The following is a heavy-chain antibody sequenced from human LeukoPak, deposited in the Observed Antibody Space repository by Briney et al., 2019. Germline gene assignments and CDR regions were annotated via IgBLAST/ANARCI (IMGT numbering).Heavy chain of an antibody. CDR3: AKDLVSIVVVPAAVLYYGMDV. Sequence: GGSLRLSCAASGFTFSSYGMHWVRQAPGKGLEWVAFIRYDGSNKYYADSVKGRFTIPRDNSKNTLYLQMDSLRAEDTAVYYCAKDLVSIVVVPAAVLYYGMDVWGQGTTVTVSS. J-gene: IGHJ6*02. V-gene: IGHV3-30*02. D-gene: IGHD2-2*01. CDR1: GFTFSSYG. CDR2: IRYDGSNK.